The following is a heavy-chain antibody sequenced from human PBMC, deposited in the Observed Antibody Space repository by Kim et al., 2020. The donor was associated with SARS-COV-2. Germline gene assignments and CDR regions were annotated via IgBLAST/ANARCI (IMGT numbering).Heavy chain of an antibody. CDR2: IYYSGST. J-gene: IGHJ5*02. CDR1: GGSISSYY. Sequence: SETLSLTCTVSGGSISSYYWSWIRQPPGKGLEWIGYIYYSGSTNYNPSLKSRVTISVDTSKNQFSLKLSSVTAADTAVYYCARVVKEDIQLWFLTGWFDPWGQGTLVTVSS. V-gene: IGHV4-59*01. CDR3: ARVVKEDIQLWFLTGWFDP. D-gene: IGHD5-18*01.